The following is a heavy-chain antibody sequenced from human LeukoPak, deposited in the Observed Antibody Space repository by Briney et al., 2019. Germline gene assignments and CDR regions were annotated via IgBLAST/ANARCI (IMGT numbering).Heavy chain of an antibody. J-gene: IGHJ5*02. CDR3: ARSSRLNYYGSGSYYITSVRNWFDP. V-gene: IGHV4-38-2*01. Sequence: PSETLSLTCAVSSYSISSGYYWGWIRQPPGKGLEWIGAIYHSGSTYYNPSLESRVTISVDTSKNQFSLKLSSVTAADTAVYYCARSSRLNYYGSGSYYITSVRNWFDPWGQGTLVTVSS. CDR1: SYSISSGYY. D-gene: IGHD3-10*01. CDR2: IYHSGST.